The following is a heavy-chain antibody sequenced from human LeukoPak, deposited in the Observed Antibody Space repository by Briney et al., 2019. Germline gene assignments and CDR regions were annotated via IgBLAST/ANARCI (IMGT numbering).Heavy chain of an antibody. V-gene: IGHV1-8*02. Sequence: GSSVKVSCKASGGTFSSYAISWVRQATGQGLEWMGWMNPNSGNTGYAQKFQGRVTMTRNTSISTAYMELSSLRSEDTAVYYCARAVTYYDILTGYQGNWFDPWDQGTLVTVSS. CDR2: MNPNSGNT. CDR3: ARAVTYYDILTGYQGNWFDP. J-gene: IGHJ5*02. D-gene: IGHD3-9*01. CDR1: GGTFSSYA.